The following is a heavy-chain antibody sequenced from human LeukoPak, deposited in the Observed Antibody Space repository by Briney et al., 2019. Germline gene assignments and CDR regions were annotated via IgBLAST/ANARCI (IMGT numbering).Heavy chain of an antibody. D-gene: IGHD3-10*01. CDR3: TTGELLSLFDY. Sequence: GGSLRLSCAASGFTFSNAWMSWVRQAPGKGLEWVGRIKNKTDGGTTDYAAPVKGRFTISRDDSKNTLYLQMNSLKTEDTAVYYCTTGELLSLFDYWGQGTLVTVSS. J-gene: IGHJ4*02. CDR1: GFTFSNAW. CDR2: IKNKTDGGTT. V-gene: IGHV3-15*01.